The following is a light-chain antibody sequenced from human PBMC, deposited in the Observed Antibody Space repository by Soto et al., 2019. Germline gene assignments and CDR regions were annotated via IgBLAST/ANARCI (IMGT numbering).Light chain of an antibody. CDR3: QQYGSSPWT. V-gene: IGKV3-20*01. J-gene: IGKJ1*01. CDR1: QSVSSSY. Sequence: DIVLTQSPGTLSLSPGERGALSCRASQSVSSSYLAWYQQKPGQAPRLLIYGASSRATCIPDRFSGSGSGTDFTLTISRLEPEDFAVYYCQQYGSSPWTFGQGTKVDIK. CDR2: GAS.